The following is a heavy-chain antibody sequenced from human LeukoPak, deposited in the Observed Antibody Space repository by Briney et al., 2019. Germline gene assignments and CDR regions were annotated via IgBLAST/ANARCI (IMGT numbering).Heavy chain of an antibody. V-gene: IGHV3-48*01. D-gene: IGHD1-14*01. CDR1: GFTFSSYA. J-gene: IGHJ4*02. CDR2: ISSSSSTI. CDR3: ASIPSYRCY. Sequence: GGSLRLSCAASGFTFSSYAMSWVRQAPGKGLEWVSYISSSSSTIYYADSVKGRFTISRDNAKNSLYLQMNSLRAEDTAVYYCASIPSYRCYWGQGTLVTVSS.